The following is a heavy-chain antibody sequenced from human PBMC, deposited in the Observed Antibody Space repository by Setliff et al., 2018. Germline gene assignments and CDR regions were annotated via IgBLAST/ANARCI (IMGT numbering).Heavy chain of an antibody. CDR2: SNHGGRT. V-gene: IGHV4-34*01. D-gene: IGHD1-26*01. CDR3: ARDNTILGATDY. CDR1: GESFSNNY. J-gene: IGHJ4*02. Sequence: SETLSLTCSVYGESFSNNYWSWIRQTPGKGLEWIGESNHGGRTSYHPSLQSRVTISVDTSKNHFSLNLTSVTAADTAVYFCARDNTILGATDYWGQGTLVTVSS.